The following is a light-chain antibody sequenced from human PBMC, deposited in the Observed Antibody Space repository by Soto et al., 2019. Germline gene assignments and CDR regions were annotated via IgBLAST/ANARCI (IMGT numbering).Light chain of an antibody. Sequence: QSVLTQPPSVSGAPGQRVTISCTGNSSNIGADFGVHWYQQLPGTGPKVLIYGNTNRPSGVPLRFSGSKSGTSASLTITGLQIDDEGDYYCQSYDSSLSGWVFGGGTKLTVL. V-gene: IGLV1-40*01. CDR1: SSNIGADFG. CDR2: GNT. J-gene: IGLJ3*02. CDR3: QSYDSSLSGWV.